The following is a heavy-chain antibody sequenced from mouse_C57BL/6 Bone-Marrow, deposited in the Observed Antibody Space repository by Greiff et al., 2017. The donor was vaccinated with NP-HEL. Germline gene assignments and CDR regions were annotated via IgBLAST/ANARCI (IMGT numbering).Heavy chain of an antibody. CDR2: INPGSGGT. CDR3: ARSRITTVVAPFDY. J-gene: IGHJ2*01. CDR1: GYAFTNYL. D-gene: IGHD1-1*01. Sequence: VQLVESGAELVRPGTSVKVSCKASGYAFTNYLIEWVKQRPGQGLEWIGVINPGSGGTNYNEKFKGKATLTADKSSSTAYMQLSSLTSEDSAVYFCARSRITTVVAPFDYWGQGTTLTVSS. V-gene: IGHV1-54*01.